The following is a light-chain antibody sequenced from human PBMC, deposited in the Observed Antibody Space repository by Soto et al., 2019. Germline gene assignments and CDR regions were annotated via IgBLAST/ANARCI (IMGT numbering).Light chain of an antibody. CDR1: SSDVGGYNY. J-gene: IGLJ3*02. CDR3: SSYAGNNNLV. CDR2: EVT. V-gene: IGLV2-8*01. Sequence: QSVLTQPASVSGSPGQSITISCTGTSSDVGGYNYVSWYQQHPGKAPKFIIYEVTKRPSGVPDRFSGSKSGNTASLTVSGLQAEDEADYYCSSYAGNNNLVFGGGTKLTVL.